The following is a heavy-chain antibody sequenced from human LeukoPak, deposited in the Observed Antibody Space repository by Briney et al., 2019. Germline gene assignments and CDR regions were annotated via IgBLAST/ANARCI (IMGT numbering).Heavy chain of an antibody. D-gene: IGHD3-10*01. V-gene: IGHV3-23*01. Sequence: PGGSLRLSCAASGLTFSSYAMSWVRQAPGKGLEWVSTIIGGGGNTYYADSVKGRFTISRDNSKNTLSLQMNSLRAEDTAVYYCAKDRGALRGALDYWGQGTLVTVSS. CDR2: IIGGGGNT. CDR3: AKDRGALRGALDY. J-gene: IGHJ4*02. CDR1: GLTFSSYA.